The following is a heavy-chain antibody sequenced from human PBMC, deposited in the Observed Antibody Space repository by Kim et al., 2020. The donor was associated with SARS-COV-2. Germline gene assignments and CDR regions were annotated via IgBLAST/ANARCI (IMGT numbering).Heavy chain of an antibody. CDR1: GFTVSSNY. CDR2: IYSGGST. V-gene: IGHV3-53*01. CDR3: ARGVGSGSYFFGYYYGMDV. Sequence: GGSLRLSCAASGFTVSSNYMSWVRQAPGKGLEWVSVIYSGGSTYYADSVKGRFTISRDNSKNTLYLQMNSLRAEDTAVYYCARGVGSGSYFFGYYYGMDVWGQGTTVTVSS. D-gene: IGHD3-10*01. J-gene: IGHJ6*02.